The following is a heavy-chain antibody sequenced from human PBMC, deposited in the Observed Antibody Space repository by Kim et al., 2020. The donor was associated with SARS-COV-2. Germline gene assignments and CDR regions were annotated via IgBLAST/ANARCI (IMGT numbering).Heavy chain of an antibody. CDR2: INPSGGST. D-gene: IGHD1-26*01. Sequence: ASVKVSCKASGYTFTSYYMHWVRQAPGQGLEWMGIINPSGGSTSYAQKFQGRVTMTRDPSTSTVYMALSSLRSEDTAVYYCARAGGSYFGYDAFDIWGQGTMVTVSS. CDR3: ARAGGSYFGYDAFDI. CDR1: GYTFTSYY. V-gene: IGHV1-46*01. J-gene: IGHJ3*02.